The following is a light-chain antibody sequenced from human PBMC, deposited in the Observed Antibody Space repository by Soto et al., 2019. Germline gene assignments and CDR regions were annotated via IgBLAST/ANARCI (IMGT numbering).Light chain of an antibody. CDR3: CSYAGSSPYV. Sequence: QSVLTQPASVSGSPGQSITISCTGTSSDVGSYNLVSWYQQHPGKAPKLMIYEGSQRPSGVSNRFSGSKSGNTASLTISGLQAEDEADYYCCSYAGSSPYVFGTGTKVTVL. V-gene: IGLV2-23*01. CDR1: SSDVGSYNL. J-gene: IGLJ1*01. CDR2: EGS.